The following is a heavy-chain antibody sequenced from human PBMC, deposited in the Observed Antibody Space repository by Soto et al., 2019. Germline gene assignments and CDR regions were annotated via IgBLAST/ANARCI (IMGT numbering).Heavy chain of an antibody. CDR2: IYHSGST. J-gene: IGHJ4*02. V-gene: IGHV4-30-2*01. CDR3: ARAIGWFGELLGGYYFDY. D-gene: IGHD3-10*01. Sequence: QLQLQESGSGLVKPSQTLSLTCAVSGGSISSGGYSWSWIRQPPGKGLEWIGYIYHSGSTYYNPSLKRRVTISVDRSKNQFSLKLRSVTAADTAVYYWARAIGWFGELLGGYYFDYWGQGTLVTVSS. CDR1: GGSISSGGYS.